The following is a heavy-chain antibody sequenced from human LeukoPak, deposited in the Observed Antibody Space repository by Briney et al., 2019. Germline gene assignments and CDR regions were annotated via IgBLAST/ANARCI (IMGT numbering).Heavy chain of an antibody. J-gene: IGHJ4*02. D-gene: IGHD3-10*01. V-gene: IGHV1-18*01. Sequence: ASVKVSCKASGYTFTSYVISRVRQAPGQGLEWMGWISAYNGNTNYAQKLQGRVTMTTDTSTSTAYMELRSLRSDDTAVYYCARDRDAHYYGSGSDFDYWGQGTLVTVSS. CDR3: ARDRDAHYYGSGSDFDY. CDR2: ISAYNGNT. CDR1: GYTFTSYV.